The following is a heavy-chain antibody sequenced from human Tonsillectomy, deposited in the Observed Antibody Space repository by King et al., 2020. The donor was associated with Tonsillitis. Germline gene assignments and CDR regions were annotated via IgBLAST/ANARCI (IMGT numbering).Heavy chain of an antibody. CDR3: ARTYPYYDYVWGSYRPYFDY. J-gene: IGHJ4*02. V-gene: IGHV2-26*01. Sequence: TLKESGPVLVKPTETLTLTCTVSGFSLSNARMGVSWIRQPPGKALEWLAHIFSNDEKSYSTSLESRLTISKDTSKSQVVLTMTNMDPVDTATYYCARTYPYYDYVWGSYRPYFDYWGQGTLVTVSS. CDR1: GFSLSNARMG. CDR2: IFSNDEK. D-gene: IGHD3-16*02.